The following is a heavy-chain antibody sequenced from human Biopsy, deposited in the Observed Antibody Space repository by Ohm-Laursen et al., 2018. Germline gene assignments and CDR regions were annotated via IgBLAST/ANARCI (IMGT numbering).Heavy chain of an antibody. CDR1: DGSISNIINY. J-gene: IGHJ3*02. CDR2: IFYRGST. Sequence: GTLSLTCTVTDGSISNIINYWGWLRQPPGKGLEWFGSIFYRGSTHSKPSLKSRVNISVDTSKTQFSLKLGSVTAADTAVYDCAKNLAVSSYALDIWGQGTMVTASS. V-gene: IGHV4-39*01. CDR3: AKNLAVSSYALDI. D-gene: IGHD2/OR15-2a*01.